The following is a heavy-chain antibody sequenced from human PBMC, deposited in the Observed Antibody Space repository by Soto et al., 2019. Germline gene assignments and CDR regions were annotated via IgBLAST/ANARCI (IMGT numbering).Heavy chain of an antibody. J-gene: IGHJ4*02. Sequence: GESLKISCKGSGYSFAGYWITWVRQKPGRGLEWMGRIDPSDSQTYHSPSFRGHVTISVTKSITTVFLQWSSLRASDTAMYYCARQIYDSDTGPNFQYYFDSWGQGTPVTVSS. CDR1: GYSFAGYW. CDR3: ARQIYDSDTGPNFQYYFDS. CDR2: IDPSDSQT. V-gene: IGHV5-10-1*01. D-gene: IGHD3-22*01.